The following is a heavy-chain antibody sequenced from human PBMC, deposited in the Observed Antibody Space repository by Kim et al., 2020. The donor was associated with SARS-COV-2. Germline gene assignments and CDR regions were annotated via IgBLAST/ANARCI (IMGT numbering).Heavy chain of an antibody. J-gene: IGHJ4*02. V-gene: IGHV4-59*08. CDR3: ARHRFGGVIGDFDY. CDR2: IYYSGST. CDR1: GGSISSYY. D-gene: IGHD3-16*02. Sequence: SETLSLTCTVSGGSISSYYWSWIRHPPRKGLEWIGYIYYSGSTNYNPSLKTRVTISVDTSKNQFSLKLSSVTAADTAVYYCARHRFGGVIGDFDYWGQGT.